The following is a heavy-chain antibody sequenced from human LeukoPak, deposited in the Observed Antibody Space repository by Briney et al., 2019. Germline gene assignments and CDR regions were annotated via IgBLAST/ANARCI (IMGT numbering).Heavy chain of an antibody. Sequence: SETLSLTCTVSGGSISSYYWSWIRQPPGKGLEWIGYIYYSGSTNYNPSLKSRVTISVDTSKNQFSLKLSSVTAADTAVYYCARGEYSGYEFGYWGQGTLVTVSS. V-gene: IGHV4-59*01. J-gene: IGHJ4*02. D-gene: IGHD5-12*01. CDR3: ARGEYSGYEFGY. CDR2: IYYSGST. CDR1: GGSISSYY.